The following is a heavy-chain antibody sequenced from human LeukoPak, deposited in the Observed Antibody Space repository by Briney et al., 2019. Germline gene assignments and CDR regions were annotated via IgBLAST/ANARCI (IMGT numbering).Heavy chain of an antibody. CDR2: INPSGGSA. J-gene: IGHJ4*02. CDR3: ARVFTPGRFDY. CDR1: GYSFTSYY. V-gene: IGHV1-46*01. Sequence: ASVKVSCKASGYSFTSYYMRWVRQAPGQGLEWMGIINPSGGSASYAQKFQGRVTMTSDTSTSTVYMEVSSLRSEDTAVYYCARVFTPGRFDYWGQGTLVTVSS.